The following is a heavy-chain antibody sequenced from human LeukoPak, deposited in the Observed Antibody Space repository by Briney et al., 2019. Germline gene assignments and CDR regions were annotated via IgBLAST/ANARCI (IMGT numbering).Heavy chain of an antibody. V-gene: IGHV4-59*01. Sequence: PSETLSPTCTVSGGSISSYYWSWIRQPPGKGLEWIGYIYYSGSTNYNPSLKSRVTISVDTSKNQFSLKLSSVTAADTAVYYCASYDSSGRLFDYWGQGTLVTVSS. CDR2: IYYSGST. CDR3: ASYDSSGRLFDY. CDR1: GGSISSYY. D-gene: IGHD3-22*01. J-gene: IGHJ4*02.